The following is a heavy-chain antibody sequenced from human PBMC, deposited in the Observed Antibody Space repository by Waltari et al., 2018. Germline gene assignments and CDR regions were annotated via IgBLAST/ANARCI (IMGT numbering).Heavy chain of an antibody. CDR3: AKDPVWWSPPADAFDI. CDR2: IIPIFGTA. J-gene: IGHJ3*02. D-gene: IGHD2-8*02. V-gene: IGHV1-69*13. CDR1: GGTFSSYA. Sequence: QVQLVQSGAEVKKPGSSVKVSCKASGGTFSSYAISWVRQAPGQGLEWMGGIIPIFGTANYAQKFQGRVTITADESTSTAYMELSSLRSEDTAVYYCAKDPVWWSPPADAFDIWGQGTMVTVSS.